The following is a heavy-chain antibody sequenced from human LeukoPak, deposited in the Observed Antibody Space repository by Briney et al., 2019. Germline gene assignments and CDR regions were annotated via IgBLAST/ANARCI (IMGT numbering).Heavy chain of an antibody. J-gene: IGHJ4*02. CDR2: ISNSGAST. D-gene: IGHD3-10*01. Sequence: GGSLRLSCAASGYIFSSYAMSWVRQAPGKGLEWVSVISNSGASTDYADSVKGRFTISRDNSKNTLSLQMNSLRAEDTAVYYCAKEELYYYGSGTYYTLAPFDYWGQGTLVTVSS. CDR1: GYIFSSYA. CDR3: AKEELYYYGSGTYYTLAPFDY. V-gene: IGHV3-23*01.